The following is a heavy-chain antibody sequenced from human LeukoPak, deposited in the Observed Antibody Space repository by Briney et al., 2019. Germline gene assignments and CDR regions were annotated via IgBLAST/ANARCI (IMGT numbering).Heavy chain of an antibody. Sequence: ASVKVSCKASGYTSTSYYMHWVRQAPGQGLEWMGIINPSGGSTSYAQKFQGRVTMTRDTSTSTVYMELSSLRSEDTAVYYCARDPEYYYDSSGYSYFDYRGQGTLVTVSS. CDR3: ARDPEYYYDSSGYSYFDY. CDR2: INPSGGST. J-gene: IGHJ4*02. CDR1: GYTSTSYY. V-gene: IGHV1-46*01. D-gene: IGHD3-22*01.